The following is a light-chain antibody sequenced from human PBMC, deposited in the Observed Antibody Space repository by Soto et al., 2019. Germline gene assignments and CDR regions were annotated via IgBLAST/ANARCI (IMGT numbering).Light chain of an antibody. CDR2: DVS. V-gene: IGLV2-14*01. CDR1: SSDVGGYNY. Sequence: QSALTQPASVSGSPGQSITISCTGTSSDVGGYNYVSWYQQHPGKAPKLMIYDVSNRPSGVSNRFSGSKSGNTASLTISGLQAEDEADYYCSSYTRSSPLVFGGGTQLTVL. J-gene: IGLJ2*01. CDR3: SSYTRSSPLV.